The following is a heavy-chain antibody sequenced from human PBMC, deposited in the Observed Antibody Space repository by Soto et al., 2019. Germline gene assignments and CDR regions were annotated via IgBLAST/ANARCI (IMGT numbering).Heavy chain of an antibody. CDR1: GGTFGSYA. V-gene: IGHV1-69*06. CDR3: ASGPGDYGGNSASDY. CDR2: IIPIFGTA. Sequence: SVKVSCKASGGTFGSYAISWVRQAPGQGLEWMGGIIPIFGTANYAQKFQGRVTITADKSTSTAYMELSSLRSEDTAVYYCASGPGDYGGNSASDYWGQGTLVTVSS. D-gene: IGHD4-17*01. J-gene: IGHJ4*02.